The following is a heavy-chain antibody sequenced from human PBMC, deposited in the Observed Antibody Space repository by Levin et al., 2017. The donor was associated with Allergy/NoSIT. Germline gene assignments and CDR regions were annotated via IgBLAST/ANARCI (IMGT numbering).Heavy chain of an antibody. D-gene: IGHD6-13*01. J-gene: IGHJ3*02. CDR1: GFTFSNYW. Sequence: GGSLRLSCAGSGFTFSNYWMSWVRQAPGKGLEWVANIKEDGSEKTYVDSVKGRFTISRDNTKNSLYLQMNRLSTEDTAVYYCAAISWYAFDIWGQGTKVTVSS. V-gene: IGHV3-7*01. CDR3: AAISWYAFDI. CDR2: IKEDGSEK.